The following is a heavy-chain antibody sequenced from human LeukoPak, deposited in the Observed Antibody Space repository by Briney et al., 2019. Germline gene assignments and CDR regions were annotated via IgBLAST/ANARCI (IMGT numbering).Heavy chain of an antibody. J-gene: IGHJ5*02. CDR1: GFTFNSFN. CDR2: ISSSSSTI. V-gene: IGHV3-48*01. CDR3: ARESIRSGSLKWFDP. Sequence: GGSLRLSCAASGFTFNSFNMNWVRQAPGKGLEWISYISSSSSTIYYADSVKGRFTISRDNAKNSLSLQMNSLRAEDTAVYYCARESIRSGSLKWFDPWGQGTLVTVSS. D-gene: IGHD3-3*01.